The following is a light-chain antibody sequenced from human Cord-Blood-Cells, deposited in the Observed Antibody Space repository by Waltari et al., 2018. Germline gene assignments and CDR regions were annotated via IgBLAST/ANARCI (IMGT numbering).Light chain of an antibody. CDR3: CSYAGRSTWV. CDR2: EGS. Sequence: QSAMTQPASVSGSPGQSITISCTGTSSDVGSDNLVSWYQPHPGKAPKLMIYEGSKRPSGVSNRCSGSKSGNAAALTISGLQAEDEADYYCCSYAGRSTWVFGGGTKLAV. V-gene: IGLV2-23*01. J-gene: IGLJ3*02. CDR1: SSDVGSDNL.